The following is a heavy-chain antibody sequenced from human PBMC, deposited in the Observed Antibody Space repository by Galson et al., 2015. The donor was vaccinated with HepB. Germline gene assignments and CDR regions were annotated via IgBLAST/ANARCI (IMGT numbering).Heavy chain of an antibody. D-gene: IGHD2-2*02. CDR2: INHSGST. J-gene: IGHJ1*01. V-gene: IGHV4-34*01. CDR3: ARDRPRYCSSTSCYTEYFQH. Sequence: QPPGKGLEWIGEINHSGSTNYNPSLKSRVTISVDTSKNQFSLKLSSVTAADTAVYYCARDRPRYCSSTSCYTEYFQHWGQGTLVTVSS.